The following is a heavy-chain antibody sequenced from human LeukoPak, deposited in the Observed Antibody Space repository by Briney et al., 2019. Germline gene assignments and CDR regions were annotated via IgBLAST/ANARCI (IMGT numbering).Heavy chain of an antibody. J-gene: IGHJ4*02. Sequence: ASVKVSCKASGYTFTGYYMHWVRQAPGQGLEWMGRINPNSGGTNYAQKFQGRVTMTRDTSISTAYMELSRLRSDDTAVYYCAIAPSGYSNYVWDWWGQGTLVTVSS. CDR1: GYTFTGYY. V-gene: IGHV1-2*06. CDR3: AIAPSGYSNYVWDW. CDR2: INPNSGGT. D-gene: IGHD4-11*01.